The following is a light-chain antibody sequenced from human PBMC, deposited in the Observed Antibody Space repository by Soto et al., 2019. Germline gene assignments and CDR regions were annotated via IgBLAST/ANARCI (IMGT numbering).Light chain of an antibody. J-gene: IGLJ1*01. Sequence: QSALTQPASVSGSPGQSITISCTGTNNLVSWYQQHPGKAPKVVVYEGTKRPSGVSNRFSGSNSGGTASLTISGLQAKDEASYFCCAYVDARSYVFGPGTKVT. CDR3: CAYVDARSYV. V-gene: IGLV2-23*01. CDR2: EGT. CDR1: NNL.